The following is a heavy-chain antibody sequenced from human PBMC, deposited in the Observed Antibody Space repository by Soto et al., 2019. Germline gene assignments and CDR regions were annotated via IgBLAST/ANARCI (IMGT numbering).Heavy chain of an antibody. CDR1: GGSVNGYY. Sequence: SETLPLTCAVYGGSVNGYYWNWIRQPPGKGLEWIGEINHTGGTHYNPSLKSRVTMSVGTSKNQFSLRLSSVTAADTAMYYCATRITVFGLLIPPFDPWGQGTQVTVSS. V-gene: IGHV4-34*01. J-gene: IGHJ5*02. D-gene: IGHD3-3*01. CDR3: ATRITVFGLLIPPFDP. CDR2: INHTGGT.